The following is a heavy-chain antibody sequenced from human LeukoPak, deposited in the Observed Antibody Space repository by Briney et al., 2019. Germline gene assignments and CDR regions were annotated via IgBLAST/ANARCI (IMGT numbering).Heavy chain of an antibody. Sequence: SETLSLTCAVSGYSISSGYYWGWIRQPPGKGLEWIGSIFHSGITYYNPSLKSRLTISLNTSKNHFSLKLSSVTAADTAVYYCAGCGGDCYPWYFDLWGRGTLVTVSS. CDR2: IFHSGIT. V-gene: IGHV4-38-2*01. D-gene: IGHD2-21*02. CDR1: GYSISSGYY. J-gene: IGHJ2*01. CDR3: AGCGGDCYPWYFDL.